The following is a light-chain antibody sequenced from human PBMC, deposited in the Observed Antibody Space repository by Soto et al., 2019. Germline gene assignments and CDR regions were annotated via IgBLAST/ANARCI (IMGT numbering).Light chain of an antibody. CDR1: QGIRSD. CDR3: LQYNRYPRT. CDR2: FAT. V-gene: IGKV1-17*01. Sequence: DIQMTQSPSSLSASVGDRVTITCRASQGIRSDLGWYQQKPGKPPKRLIYFATSLQSGVPSRFSGSGSGTEFTLTIISLQPEDFATYYCLQYNRYPRTFGQGTKVEIK. J-gene: IGKJ1*01.